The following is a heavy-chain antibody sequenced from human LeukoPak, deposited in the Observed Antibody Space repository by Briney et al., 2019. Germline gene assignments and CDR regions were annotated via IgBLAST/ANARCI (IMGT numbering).Heavy chain of an antibody. J-gene: IGHJ4*02. CDR3: ATQYGDYGFDY. V-gene: IGHV5-51*01. CDR2: IYPGDSET. D-gene: IGHD4-17*01. Sequence: GESLKISCQGSGYSFTTYWIGWVRQMPGKGLECMGIIYPGDSETRYSPSFQGQVTISADKSISTAYLQWSSLKASDTAMYYCATQYGDYGFDYWGQGTLVTVSS. CDR1: GYSFTTYW.